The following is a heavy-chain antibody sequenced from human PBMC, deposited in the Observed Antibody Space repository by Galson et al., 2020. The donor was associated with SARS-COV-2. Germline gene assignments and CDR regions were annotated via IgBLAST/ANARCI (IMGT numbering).Heavy chain of an antibody. CDR2: LYYSGST. J-gene: IGHJ3*02. Sequence: SETLSLTCAVSGGSISSGGYSWSWIRQPPGKGLEWIGYLYYSGSTYYNPSLKSRVTISVDTSKNQFSLKLSSVTAADTAVYYCARVRWYYDILTGYYDLGRSAFDIWGQGTMVTVSS. CDR1: GGSISSGGYS. CDR3: ARVRWYYDILTGYYDLGRSAFDI. D-gene: IGHD3-9*01. V-gene: IGHV4-30-4*07.